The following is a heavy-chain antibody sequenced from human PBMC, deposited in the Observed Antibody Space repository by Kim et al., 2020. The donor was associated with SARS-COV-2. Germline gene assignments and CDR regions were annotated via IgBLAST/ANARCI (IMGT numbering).Heavy chain of an antibody. CDR3: IRPRAYGDYVGY. Sequence: DYAAPVKGRLTISRDDSKNTVYLQMISLNTEDTAVYYCIRPRAYGDYVGYWGQGTLVTVSS. D-gene: IGHD4-17*01. J-gene: IGHJ4*02. V-gene: IGHV3-15*01.